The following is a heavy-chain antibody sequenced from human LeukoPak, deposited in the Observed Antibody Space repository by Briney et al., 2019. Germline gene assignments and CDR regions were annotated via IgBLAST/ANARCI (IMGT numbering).Heavy chain of an antibody. CDR1: GFTVSSNY. CDR3: ARGDDYYDSSGYLDY. CDR2: IYSGGST. Sequence: GGSLRLSCAASGFTVSSNYMSWVRQAPGKGLEWVSVIYSGGSTYYADSVKGRFTISRDNSKNTLYLQMNSLRAEDTAVYYCARGDDYYDSSGYLDYWGQGTLVTVSS. J-gene: IGHJ4*02. D-gene: IGHD3-22*01. V-gene: IGHV3-66*01.